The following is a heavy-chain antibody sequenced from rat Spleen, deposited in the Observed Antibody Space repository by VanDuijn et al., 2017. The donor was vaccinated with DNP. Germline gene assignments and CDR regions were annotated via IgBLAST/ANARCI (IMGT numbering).Heavy chain of an antibody. CDR3: ARRDYGSQGYFDY. V-gene: IGHV5-34*01. J-gene: IGHJ2*01. Sequence: EVQLVESGGGLVQPGRSLKLSCVASGFTFSTYWMFWIRQVPGKGLEWIASIDSSGGYIYYADTVKGRFTISRENAKNTLYLQMTSLRSEDTALYYCARRDYGSQGYFDYWGQGVMVTVSS. CDR2: IDSSGGYI. D-gene: IGHD1-3*01. CDR1: GFTFSTYW.